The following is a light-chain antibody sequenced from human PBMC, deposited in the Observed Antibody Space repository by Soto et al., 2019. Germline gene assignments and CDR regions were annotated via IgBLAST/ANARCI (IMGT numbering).Light chain of an antibody. Sequence: DIQMTQSPSTLPASVGDRVTITCRASQSISSWLAWYQQKPGKAPKLLIYDASSLESGVPSRFSGSGSGTEFTLTISSLQPDDFATYYCQQYNSYWWTFGQGTKVYIK. J-gene: IGKJ1*01. V-gene: IGKV1-5*01. CDR3: QQYNSYWWT. CDR1: QSISSW. CDR2: DAS.